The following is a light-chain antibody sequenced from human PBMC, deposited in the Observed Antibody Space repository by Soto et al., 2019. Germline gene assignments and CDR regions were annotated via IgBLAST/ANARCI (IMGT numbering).Light chain of an antibody. Sequence: EIVLTQSPGTLSLSPGERATLSCRASQSVSTYLAWYQQKLGQAPRLLIYGASNRATGIPARFSGSGSGTDFTLTISSLEPEDFAVYYCHQYGSSVLTFGGGTTVEVK. V-gene: IGKV3-11*01. CDR1: QSVSTY. CDR2: GAS. CDR3: HQYGSSVLT. J-gene: IGKJ4*01.